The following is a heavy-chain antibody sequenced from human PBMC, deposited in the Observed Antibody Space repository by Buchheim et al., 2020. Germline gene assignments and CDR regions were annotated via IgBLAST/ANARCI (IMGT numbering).Heavy chain of an antibody. J-gene: IGHJ4*02. CDR1: GFTFSNFW. CDR2: IKQDGSEK. CDR3: ARIVSHGTDY. V-gene: IGHV3-7*03. Sequence: EVQLVESGGGLVQPGGSLRLSCAASGFTFSNFWMGWVRQAPGKGLEWVATIKQDGSEKSYVDSVKGRFTIYRENAKNSVFFQMNSLRAEDTAMYYCARIVSHGTDYWGQGTL. D-gene: IGHD1-1*01.